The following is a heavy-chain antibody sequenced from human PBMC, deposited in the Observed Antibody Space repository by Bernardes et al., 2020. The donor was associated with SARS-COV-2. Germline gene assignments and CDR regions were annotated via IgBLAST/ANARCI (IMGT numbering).Heavy chain of an antibody. CDR1: GGSISSSSYY. Sequence: SETLSLTCTVSGGSISSSSYYWGWISQPPGKGLEWIGSIYYSGSTYYNPSLKSRVTISVDTSKNQFSLKLSSVTAADTAVYYCARGYFDWLSPYYFDYWGQGTLVTGSS. CDR3: ARGYFDWLSPYYFDY. CDR2: IYYSGST. D-gene: IGHD3-9*01. V-gene: IGHV4-39*01. J-gene: IGHJ4*02.